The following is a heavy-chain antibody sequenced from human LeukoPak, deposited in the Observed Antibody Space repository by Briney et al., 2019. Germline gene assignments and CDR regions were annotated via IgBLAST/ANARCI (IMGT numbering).Heavy chain of an antibody. Sequence: GGSLRLSCAASGFTIDDYAMHWVRQAPGKGLEWVSLISGDGGSTYYADSVKGRFTISRDNSKNSLYLQMSSLSTEDTALYYCAKDIVGSGSYYFMNWGQGTLVTVSS. D-gene: IGHD3-10*01. V-gene: IGHV3-43*02. J-gene: IGHJ4*02. CDR2: ISGDGGST. CDR1: GFTIDDYA. CDR3: AKDIVGSGSYYFMN.